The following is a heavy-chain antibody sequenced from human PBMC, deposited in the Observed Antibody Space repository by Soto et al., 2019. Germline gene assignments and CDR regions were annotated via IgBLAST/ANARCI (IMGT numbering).Heavy chain of an antibody. CDR2: IYYSGST. D-gene: IGHD5-12*01. CDR3: ARADSGYVHFDY. Sequence: SETLSVKCSVSGRSSSSYYWSWIRQPPGKGLEWIGYIYYSGSTNYNPSLKSRVTISVDTSKNQFSLKLSSVTAADTAVYYCARADSGYVHFDYWGQGTLVTVSS. CDR1: GRSSSSYY. V-gene: IGHV4-59*01. J-gene: IGHJ4*02.